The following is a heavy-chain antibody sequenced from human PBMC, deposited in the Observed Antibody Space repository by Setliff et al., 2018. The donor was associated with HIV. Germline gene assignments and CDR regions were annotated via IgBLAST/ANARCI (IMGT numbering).Heavy chain of an antibody. J-gene: IGHJ4*02. D-gene: IGHD2-21*02. V-gene: IGHV4-31*01. CDR3: ARGGAFCGRDSCYYLDH. Sequence: PSETLSLTCTVSGDSIDRSNFFWTWIRQHPGKGLEWIGYIYYSGSATYNPSLKSQASISVDTSRNEFSLKLSSVTAADTAVYFCARGGAFCGRDSCYYLDHWGQGNPVTV. CDR2: IYYSGSA. CDR1: GDSIDRSNFF.